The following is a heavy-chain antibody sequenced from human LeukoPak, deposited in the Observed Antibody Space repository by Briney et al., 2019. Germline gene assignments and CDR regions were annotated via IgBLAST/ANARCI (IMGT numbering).Heavy chain of an antibody. CDR2: ISAYNGNT. V-gene: IGHV1-18*01. J-gene: IGHJ4*02. CDR3: ARDADIVVVTARTFDY. CDR1: GYTFTSYG. Sequence: ASVKVSCKASGYTFTSYGISRVRQAPGQGLEWMGWISAYNGNTNYAQKLQGRVTMTTDTSTSTAYMELRSLRSDDTAVYYCARDADIVVVTARTFDYWGQGTLVTVSS. D-gene: IGHD2-21*02.